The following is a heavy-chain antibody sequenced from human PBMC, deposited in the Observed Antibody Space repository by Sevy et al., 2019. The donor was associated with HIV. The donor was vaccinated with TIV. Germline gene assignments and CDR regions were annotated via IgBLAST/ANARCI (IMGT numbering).Heavy chain of an antibody. V-gene: IGHV3-30-3*01. Sequence: GGSLRLSCAASGFTFSSYAMHWVRQAPGKGLEWVAVISYDGSNKYYADSVKGRFTISRDNSKNTLYLQMNSLRAEDTAVYYCARGSSCYSEYFDYWGQGTLVTVSS. D-gene: IGHD3-22*01. CDR1: GFTFSSYA. CDR2: ISYDGSNK. CDR3: ARGSSCYSEYFDY. J-gene: IGHJ4*02.